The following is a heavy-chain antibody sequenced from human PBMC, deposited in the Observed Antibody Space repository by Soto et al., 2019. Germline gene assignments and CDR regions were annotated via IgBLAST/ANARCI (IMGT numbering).Heavy chain of an antibody. CDR1: GYTFTSYY. CDR3: ARDYRNDYGNYFVFDY. CDR2: INPSGGST. D-gene: IGHD4-17*01. V-gene: IGHV1-46*01. Sequence: ASVKVSCKASGYTFTSYYMHWVRQAPGQGLEWMGIINPSGGSTSYAQKFQGRVTMTRDTSTSTVYMELSSLRSEDTAVYYCARDYRNDYGNYFVFDYWGQGTPVTVSS. J-gene: IGHJ4*02.